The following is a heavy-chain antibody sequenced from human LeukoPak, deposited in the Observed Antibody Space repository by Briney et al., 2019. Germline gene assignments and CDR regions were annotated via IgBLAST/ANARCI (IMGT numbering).Heavy chain of an antibody. J-gene: IGHJ4*02. CDR2: IKSKTDGGTT. CDR3: VRRAGGYSHPYDY. CDR1: GFTFSNAW. Sequence: GGSLRLSCAASGFTFSNAWMSWVRQAPGKGLEWVGRIKSKTDGGTTDYAAPGKGRFTISRDDSKNTLYLQMNSLRAEDTAVYYCVRRAGGYSHPYDYWGQGTLVTVSS. V-gene: IGHV3-15*01. D-gene: IGHD4-23*01.